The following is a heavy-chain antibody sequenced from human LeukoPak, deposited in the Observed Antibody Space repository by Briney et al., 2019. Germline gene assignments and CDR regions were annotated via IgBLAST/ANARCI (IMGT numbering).Heavy chain of an antibody. CDR1: GFTFSNVW. CDR3: TKDHGSGSYYFDH. Sequence: GGSLRLSCAASGFTFSNVWMSWVRQAPGQGLEWVGRIKSKTDGGTVDYAAPVKGRFTISRDDLKNTLYLEMNSLKTEDTAVYYCTKDHGSGSYYFDHWGQGTLVTVSS. V-gene: IGHV3-15*01. D-gene: IGHD3-10*01. CDR2: IKSKTDGGTV. J-gene: IGHJ4*02.